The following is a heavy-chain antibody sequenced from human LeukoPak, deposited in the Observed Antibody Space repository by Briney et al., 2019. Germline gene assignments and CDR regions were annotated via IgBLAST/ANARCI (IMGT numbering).Heavy chain of an antibody. V-gene: IGHV3-13*04. J-gene: IGHJ3*02. CDR2: ISAGGTT. CDR3: VRGLGHSTAFDI. D-gene: IGHD2/OR15-2a*01. Sequence: PGGSLRLSCVVTGFSGGDYDMHWARQTTANDLEWVAGISAGGTTVRADSAKGQFSVSRDRAKNSLYLQMYTLRAGDTAVYFCVRGLGHSTAFDIWGHGTMVTVSS. CDR1: GFSGGDYD.